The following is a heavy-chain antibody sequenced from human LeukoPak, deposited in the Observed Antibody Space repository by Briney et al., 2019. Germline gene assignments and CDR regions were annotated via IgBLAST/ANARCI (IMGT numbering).Heavy chain of an antibody. V-gene: IGHV7-4-1*02. D-gene: IGHD3-16*02. Sequence: GASVKVSCKAFGYTFTSYAMNWVRQAPGQGLEWMGWINTNTGNPTYAQGFTGRFVFSLDTSVSTAYLQISSLKAEDTAVYYCARENKPLMITFGGVIGFWGQGTLVTVSS. CDR1: GYTFTSYA. J-gene: IGHJ4*02. CDR2: INTNTGNP. CDR3: ARENKPLMITFGGVIGF.